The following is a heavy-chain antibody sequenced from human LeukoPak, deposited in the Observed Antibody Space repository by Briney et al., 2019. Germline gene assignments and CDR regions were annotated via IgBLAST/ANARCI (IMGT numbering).Heavy chain of an antibody. J-gene: IGHJ5*01. CDR1: GYSFTDYN. CDR3: ARASGSYWWFDS. D-gene: IGHD1-26*01. CDR2: IKPSGGDT. Sequence: ASVKVSCKTSGYSFTDYNLHWVRQAPGQRLEWMGIIKPSGGDTNYAQKFQGRVFMTRDTSTSTVYMELSRLRSDDTAVYYCARASGSYWWFDSWGQGTLVTVSS. V-gene: IGHV1-46*01.